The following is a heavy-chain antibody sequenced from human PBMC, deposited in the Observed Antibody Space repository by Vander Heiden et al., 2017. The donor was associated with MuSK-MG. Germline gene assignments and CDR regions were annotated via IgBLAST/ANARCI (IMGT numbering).Heavy chain of an antibody. D-gene: IGHD1-26*01. V-gene: IGHV4-39*01. J-gene: IGHJ3*02. CDR1: GGSISRSSHY. Sequence: QLQLQESGPGLVKPSETLSLTCIVSGGSISRSSHYWGWIRQPPGKGLEWIGSIYYSGITYNNPSLESGVTISVDTSKNQFSLKLTSVTAADTAVYYCARQWELIAFDIWGQGTMVTVSS. CDR2: IYYSGIT. CDR3: ARQWELIAFDI.